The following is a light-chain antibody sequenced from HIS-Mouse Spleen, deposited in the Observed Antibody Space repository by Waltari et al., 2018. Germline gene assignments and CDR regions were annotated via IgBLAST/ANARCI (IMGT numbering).Light chain of an antibody. Sequence: IQMTHSPSSVSASAGDTVTITCRATQGIISWLAWYQEKPGKAPKLLIYAASSLQSGVPSRFSGSGAGADFTLTSSSLQPEGFATYYCQQANSFPLTFGGGTKVEIK. J-gene: IGKJ4*01. V-gene: IGKV1-12*01. CDR3: QQANSFPLT. CDR1: QGIISW. CDR2: AAS.